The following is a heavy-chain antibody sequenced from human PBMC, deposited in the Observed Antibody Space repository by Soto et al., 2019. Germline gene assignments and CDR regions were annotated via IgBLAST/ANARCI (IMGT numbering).Heavy chain of an antibody. J-gene: IGHJ5*02. CDR3: ARVGTYLRENWFDP. V-gene: IGHV4-38-2*01. Sequence: SETLSLPCAVSGYSISSGYYWGWIRQLPGKGLEWIGSIYHSGSTYYNPPLKSRVTISVDTSKNQFSLKLSSVTAADTAVYYCARVGTYLRENWFDPWGQGTLVTVSS. CDR2: IYHSGST. D-gene: IGHD1-1*01. CDR1: GYSISSGYY.